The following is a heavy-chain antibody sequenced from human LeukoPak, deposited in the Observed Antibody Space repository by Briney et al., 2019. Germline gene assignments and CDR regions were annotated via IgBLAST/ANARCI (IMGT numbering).Heavy chain of an antibody. Sequence: GASVKVSCKASGYTFTSYYMHWVRQAPGQGLEWMGIINPSGGSTSYAQKFQGRVTMTRDTSTSTVYMELSSLRPEDTAVYYCARDSDSSGYGEYYFDYWGQGTLVTVSS. D-gene: IGHD3-22*01. CDR3: ARDSDSSGYGEYYFDY. J-gene: IGHJ4*02. CDR2: INPSGGST. V-gene: IGHV1-46*01. CDR1: GYTFTSYY.